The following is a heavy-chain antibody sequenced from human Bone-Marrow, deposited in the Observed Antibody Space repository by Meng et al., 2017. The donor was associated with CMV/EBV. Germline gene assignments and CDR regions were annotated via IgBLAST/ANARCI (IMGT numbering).Heavy chain of an antibody. J-gene: IGHJ6*01. CDR2: ISAYNGNT. CDR1: GYTFTSYG. V-gene: IGHV1-18*01. Sequence: ASVKVSCKASGYTFTSYGISWVRQAPGQGLEWMGWISAYNGNTNYAQKLQGRVTMTTDTSTSTAYMELRSLRSDDTAVYYCARGTNVDTVEGGYYYYYGMDVWGQGTTVTGYS. D-gene: IGHD5-18*01. CDR3: ARGTNVDTVEGGYYYYYGMDV.